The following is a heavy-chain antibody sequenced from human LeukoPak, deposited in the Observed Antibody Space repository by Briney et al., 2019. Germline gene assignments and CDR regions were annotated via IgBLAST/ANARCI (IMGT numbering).Heavy chain of an antibody. Sequence: GGSLRLSCAASGFTFSSYGMSGVREAPGKGLEWVSAMSGSGGSTYYADSVKGRFTISRDNSKNTLYLQMNSLRAEDTAVYYCAKDFLLRMDTALGWFDPWGQGTLVTVSS. CDR2: MSGSGGST. V-gene: IGHV3-23*01. CDR3: AKDFLLRMDTALGWFDP. J-gene: IGHJ5*02. D-gene: IGHD5-18*01. CDR1: GFTFSSYG.